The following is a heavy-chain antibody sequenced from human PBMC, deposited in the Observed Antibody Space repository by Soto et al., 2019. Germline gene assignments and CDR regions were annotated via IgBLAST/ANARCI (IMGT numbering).Heavy chain of an antibody. CDR3: ATVPSSWARHDVFDI. V-gene: IGHV1-24*01. J-gene: IGHJ3*02. CDR2: FDPEDGET. D-gene: IGHD6-13*01. Sequence: GASVKVSCKVSGYTLTELSMHWVRQAPGKGLEWMGGFDPEDGETIYAQKFQGRVTMTEDTSTDTAYMELSSLRSEDTAVYYCATVPSSWARHDVFDIWGQGTMVTVSS. CDR1: GYTLTELS.